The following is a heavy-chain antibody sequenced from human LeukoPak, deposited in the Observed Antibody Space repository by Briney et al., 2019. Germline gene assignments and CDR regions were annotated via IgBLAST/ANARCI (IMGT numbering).Heavy chain of an antibody. V-gene: IGHV3-7*01. D-gene: IGHD1-26*01. CDR2: INQDGSEK. CDR3: ATSGGALAY. J-gene: IGHJ4*02. Sequence: GGSLRLSCAASGFTFSSHWMTWVRQVPGKGPEWVANINQDGSEKYCVDSVKGRFTISRDNAKNSLYLQMNSLRLEDTAVYYCATSGGALAYWGQGTLVTVSS. CDR1: GFTFSSHW.